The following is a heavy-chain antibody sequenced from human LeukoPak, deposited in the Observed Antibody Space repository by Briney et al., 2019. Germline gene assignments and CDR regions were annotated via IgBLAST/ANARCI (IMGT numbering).Heavy chain of an antibody. CDR2: IGPHSTFT. CDR1: GFTFTDHY. Sequence: DSMKVSCKSSGFTFTDHYIHWVRQGPGQGLEWMGYIGPHSTFTSSPQEFQGRVTMTRDASMSTAYMELTRLTSDDTAVYYCVREGEGPLSKDFDYWGQGTLVTVSS. J-gene: IGHJ4*02. V-gene: IGHV1-2*02. CDR3: VREGEGPLSKDFDY. D-gene: IGHD2-21*01.